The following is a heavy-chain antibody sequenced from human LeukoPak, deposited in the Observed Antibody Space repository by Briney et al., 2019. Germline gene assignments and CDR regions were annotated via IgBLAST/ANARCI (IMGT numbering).Heavy chain of an antibody. D-gene: IGHD2-2*01. V-gene: IGHV4-31*03. Sequence: SETLSLTCTVSGVSISSGGYYWSWIRQHPGKGLEWIGYIYYSGSTYYNPSLKSRVTISVDTSKNQFSLKLSSVTAADTAVYYCARDIVVVPAATHAFDIWGQGTMVTVSS. J-gene: IGHJ3*02. CDR1: GVSISSGGYY. CDR2: IYYSGST. CDR3: ARDIVVVPAATHAFDI.